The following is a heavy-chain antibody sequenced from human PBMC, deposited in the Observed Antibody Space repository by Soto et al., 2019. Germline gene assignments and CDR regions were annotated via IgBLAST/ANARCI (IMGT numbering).Heavy chain of an antibody. CDR1: GGTFSSYA. CDR2: IIPISDTA. CDR3: ARSQGSSTSLEIYYYYYYGMDV. V-gene: IGHV1-69*13. D-gene: IGHD2-2*01. Sequence: SVKVSCKASGGTFSSYAISWVRQAPGQGLEWMGGIIPISDTANYAQKFQGRVTITADESTSTAYMELSSLRSEDTAVYYCARSQGSSTSLEIYYYYYYGMDVWGQGTTVTVSS. J-gene: IGHJ6*02.